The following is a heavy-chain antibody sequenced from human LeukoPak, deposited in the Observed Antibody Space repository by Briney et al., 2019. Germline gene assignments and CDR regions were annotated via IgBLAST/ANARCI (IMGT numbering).Heavy chain of an antibody. CDR1: GFTFSSYG. Sequence: GGSLRLSCAASGFTFSSYGMHWVRQAPGKGLEWVAVIWYDGSNKYYADSVKGRFTISRDNSKNTLYLQMNSLRAEDTAVYYCASHPHSSSWYGDFQHWGQGTLVTVSS. D-gene: IGHD6-13*01. J-gene: IGHJ1*01. CDR2: IWYDGSNK. V-gene: IGHV3-33*01. CDR3: ASHPHSSSWYGDFQH.